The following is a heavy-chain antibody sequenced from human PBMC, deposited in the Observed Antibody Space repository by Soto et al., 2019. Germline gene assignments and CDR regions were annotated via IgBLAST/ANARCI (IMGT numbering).Heavy chain of an antibody. Sequence: GGSLRLSCAASVFTFSSYDMHWVRQATGKGLEWVSAIGTAGDTYYPGSVKGRFTISRENAKNSLYLQMNSLRAGDTAVYYCARAHPDYDFWSGPVPYYYYMDVWGKGTTVTVSS. J-gene: IGHJ6*03. D-gene: IGHD3-3*01. CDR3: ARAHPDYDFWSGPVPYYYYMDV. CDR2: IGTAGDT. CDR1: VFTFSSYD. V-gene: IGHV3-13*01.